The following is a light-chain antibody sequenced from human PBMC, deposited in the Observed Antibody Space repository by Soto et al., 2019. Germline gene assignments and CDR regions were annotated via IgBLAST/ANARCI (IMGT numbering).Light chain of an antibody. J-gene: IGKJ2*01. V-gene: IGKV3-11*01. Sequence: EIVLTQSPATLSLSPGERATLSCRASQSVSRYLAWYQQKPGQAPRLLLYDASNRATGIPARFSGSGSGTDVTLTISSREPEDFAVYYWQQRSNWPPYTFGQGTKLEIK. CDR3: QQRSNWPPYT. CDR1: QSVSRY. CDR2: DAS.